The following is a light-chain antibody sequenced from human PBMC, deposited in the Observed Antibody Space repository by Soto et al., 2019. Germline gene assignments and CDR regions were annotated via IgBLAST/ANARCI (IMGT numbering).Light chain of an antibody. CDR1: SSNIGAGYD. CDR3: QSYDSSLSAWV. V-gene: IGLV1-40*01. J-gene: IGLJ3*02. CDR2: ANS. Sequence: QSVLTQPPSVSGAPGQRVTISCTESSSNIGAGYDVHWYQQLPGTAPKLLIYANSNRPSGVPDRFSGSKSGTSASLAITGLQAEDEADDYCQSYDSSLSAWVFDGGTKLTVL.